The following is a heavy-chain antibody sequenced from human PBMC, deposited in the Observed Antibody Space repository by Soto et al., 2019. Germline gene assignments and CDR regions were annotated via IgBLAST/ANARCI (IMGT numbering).Heavy chain of an antibody. CDR1: GFTFSTYT. Sequence: EVQLVESGGGLVKPGGSLRLSCAASGFTFSTYTMNWVRQAPGKGLEWVSSISSSSGYTYYADSVKGRFTISRDNAKKSLYLQMNSLRDEDTAVYYCARDGSSNSWYSTDVWGQGTTVTVSS. V-gene: IGHV3-21*01. CDR2: ISSSSGYT. D-gene: IGHD2-2*02. J-gene: IGHJ6*02. CDR3: ARDGSSNSWYSTDV.